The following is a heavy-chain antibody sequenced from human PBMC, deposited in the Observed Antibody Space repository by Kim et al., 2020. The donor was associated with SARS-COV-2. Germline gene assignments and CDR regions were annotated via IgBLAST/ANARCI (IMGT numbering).Heavy chain of an antibody. J-gene: IGHJ4*02. D-gene: IGHD3-16*01. Sequence: SETLSLTCTVSGGSISSRDYYWGWIRQPPEKGLEWIGSIYRSGSNYQNPSLKSRVNISVDTSKNQFSLNLTSVTAADTALYYCARQNYAAFDFWGQGTLV. CDR2: IYRSGSN. CDR1: GGSISSRDYY. V-gene: IGHV4-39*01. CDR3: ARQNYAAFDF.